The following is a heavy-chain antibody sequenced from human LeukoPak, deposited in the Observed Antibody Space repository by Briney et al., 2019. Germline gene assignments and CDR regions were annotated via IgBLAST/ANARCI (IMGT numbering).Heavy chain of an antibody. CDR2: IYYSGST. Sequence: SETLSLTCTVSGGSISSYYWSWIRQPPGKGLEWIGSIYYSGSTYYNPSLKSRVTISVGTSKNQFSLKLSSVTAADTAVYYCARHASITMIAFKHWGQGTLVTVSS. CDR3: ARHASITMIAFKH. D-gene: IGHD3-22*01. V-gene: IGHV4-59*05. J-gene: IGHJ4*02. CDR1: GGSISSYY.